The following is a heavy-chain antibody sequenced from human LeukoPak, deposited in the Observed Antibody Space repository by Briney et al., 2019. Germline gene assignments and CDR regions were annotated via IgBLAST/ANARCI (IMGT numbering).Heavy chain of an antibody. J-gene: IGHJ4*02. CDR2: IKQDGSGK. V-gene: IGHV3-7*01. D-gene: IGHD5-12*01. Sequence: GGSLRLSCAASGFTFSNYWISWVRQAPGKGLEWVANIKQDGSGKYYVDSVKGRFTISRDNAKNSLYLQMKSLRAEDTAVYYCAREGGYSGYVDYWGQGTLVTVSS. CDR3: AREGGYSGYVDY. CDR1: GFTFSNYW.